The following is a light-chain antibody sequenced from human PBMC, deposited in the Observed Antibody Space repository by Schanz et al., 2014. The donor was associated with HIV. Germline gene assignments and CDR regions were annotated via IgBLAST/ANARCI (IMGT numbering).Light chain of an antibody. CDR2: GAS. V-gene: IGKV3-20*01. J-gene: IGKJ1*01. CDR1: QSVSSSY. CDR3: QQYDSPPWT. Sequence: EIVLTQSPGTLSLSPGERATLSCRASQSVSSSYLAWYQQKPGQAPRLLIFGASNRATGIPDRFSGSESGTDFTLTISRVEPEDYAVYYCQQYDSPPWTFGQGTKVEVK.